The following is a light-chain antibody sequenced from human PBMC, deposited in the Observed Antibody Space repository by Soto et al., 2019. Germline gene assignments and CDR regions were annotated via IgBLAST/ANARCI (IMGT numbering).Light chain of an antibody. CDR1: AGAVTSAYY. CDR2: STS. CDR3: LLYYGGAQVL. V-gene: IGLV7-43*01. J-gene: IGLJ2*01. Sequence: QAVVTQEPSLTVSPGGTVTLTCASSAGAVTSAYYTNWLQQKPGQAPRALIYSTSEKHSWTPARFSGSLLGGKAALTLSAAQPVDEADYYCLLYYGGAQVLFGGGTKVTVL.